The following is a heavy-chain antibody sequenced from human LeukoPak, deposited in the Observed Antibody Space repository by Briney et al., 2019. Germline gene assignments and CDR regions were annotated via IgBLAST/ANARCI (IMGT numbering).Heavy chain of an antibody. CDR3: ARLKLHYYGPGSYAFDV. D-gene: IGHD3-10*01. Sequence: SETLSLTCTVSGGSISSYYWSWIRQPPGKGLEWIGSIHYRGSTNYTPSFKSRVTMSVDTSKTQFSLRLTSVTAADTAMYFCARLKLHYYGPGSYAFDVWGQGKMVAVSS. V-gene: IGHV4-59*08. CDR1: GGSISSYY. J-gene: IGHJ3*01. CDR2: IHYRGST.